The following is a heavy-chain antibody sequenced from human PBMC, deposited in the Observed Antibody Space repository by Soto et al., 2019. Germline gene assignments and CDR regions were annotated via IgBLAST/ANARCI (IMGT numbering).Heavy chain of an antibody. Sequence: QPVGSLRLSCAASGFTFSSYAMHWVRQAPGKGLEWVAVISYDGSNKYYADSVKGRFTISRDNSKNTLYLQMNSLRAEDTAVYYCARVMVRGVISAFDIWGQGAMVTVSS. J-gene: IGHJ3*02. D-gene: IGHD3-10*01. V-gene: IGHV3-30-3*01. CDR3: ARVMVRGVISAFDI. CDR2: ISYDGSNK. CDR1: GFTFSSYA.